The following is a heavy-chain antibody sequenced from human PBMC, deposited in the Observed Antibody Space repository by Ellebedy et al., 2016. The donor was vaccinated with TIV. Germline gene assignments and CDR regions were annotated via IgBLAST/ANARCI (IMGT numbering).Heavy chain of an antibody. D-gene: IGHD2-21*02. J-gene: IGHJ6*02. CDR1: GFTFSSYA. CDR3: ARDLTAIRSYGMDV. CDR2: ISGGGGST. Sequence: GESLKISXAASGFTFSSYAMGWLRQAPGKGLEWVSAISGGGGSTYYADSVKGRFTISRDNSKNMLYLQMNSLRAEDTAVYYCARDLTAIRSYGMDVWGQGTTVTVSS. V-gene: IGHV3-23*01.